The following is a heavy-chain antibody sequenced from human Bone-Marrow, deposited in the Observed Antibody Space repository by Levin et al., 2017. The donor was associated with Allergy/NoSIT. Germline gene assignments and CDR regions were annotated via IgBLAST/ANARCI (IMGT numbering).Heavy chain of an antibody. CDR1: GYTFIDYY. CDR2: INPKRGYT. CDR3: SRDRVTTVVTPDYYYGMDV. V-gene: IGHV1-2*02. J-gene: IGHJ6*02. Sequence: AASVKVSCKPSGYTFIDYYIHWVRQAPGQGLEWMGWINPKRGYTNSAQKVQGRITMTRDTSTSTAYMELSRLRFDDTAVYYCSRDRVTTVVTPDYYYGMDVWGQGTPVTVSS. D-gene: IGHD4-23*01.